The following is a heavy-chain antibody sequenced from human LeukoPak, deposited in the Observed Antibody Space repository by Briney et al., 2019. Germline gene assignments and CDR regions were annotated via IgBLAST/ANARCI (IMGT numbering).Heavy chain of an antibody. Sequence: PSETLSLTCTVSGGSISSSSYYWGWIRQPPGKGLEWIGSIYYSGSTNYNPSLKSRVTISVDTSKNQFSLKLSSVTAADTAIYYCATHVDASRGYYFEDWGQGTLVTVSS. J-gene: IGHJ4*02. CDR2: IYYSGST. V-gene: IGHV4-39*01. CDR1: GGSISSSSYY. CDR3: ATHVDASRGYYFED. D-gene: IGHD5-12*01.